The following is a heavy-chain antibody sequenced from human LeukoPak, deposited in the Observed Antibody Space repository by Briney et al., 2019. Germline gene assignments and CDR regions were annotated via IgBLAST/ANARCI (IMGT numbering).Heavy chain of an antibody. D-gene: IGHD3-10*01. J-gene: IGHJ4*02. CDR2: ISWNSGSI. Sequence: GGSLRLSCTASGFTFDDYAMHWVRQAPGKGLEWVSGISWNSGSIDYADSVKGRFTISRDNAKNTLYLQMNSLRAEDTAVYYCARDPVRRDSYWGQGTLVTVSS. CDR3: ARDPVRRDSY. V-gene: IGHV3-9*01. CDR1: GFTFDDYA.